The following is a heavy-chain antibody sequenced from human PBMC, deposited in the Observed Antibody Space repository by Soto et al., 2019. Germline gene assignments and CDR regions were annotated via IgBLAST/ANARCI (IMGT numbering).Heavy chain of an antibody. CDR2: INPNSGGT. V-gene: IGHV1-2*02. CDR3: ARDDGIVGATSYYYYYGMDV. CDR1: GYTFTSYA. J-gene: IGHJ6*02. D-gene: IGHD1-26*01. Sequence: ASVKVSCKASGYTFTSYAMHWVRQAPGQGLEWMGWINPNSGGTNYAQKFQGRVTMTRDTSISTAYMELSRLRSDDTAVYYCARDDGIVGATSYYYYYGMDVWGQGTTVTAP.